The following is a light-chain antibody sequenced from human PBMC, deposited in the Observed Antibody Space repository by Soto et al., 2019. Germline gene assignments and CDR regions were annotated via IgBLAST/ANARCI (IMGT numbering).Light chain of an antibody. Sequence: QSVLTQPPSVSGAPGQGVTISCTGSSSNIGAPFDVHWYQQLPGTAPKLLIYANTNRPSGVPDRFSGSRSGSSASLAITGLQAEDEADYYCQSYDSSLSGRIFGGGTKVTVL. CDR1: SSNIGAPFD. J-gene: IGLJ2*01. CDR2: ANT. CDR3: QSYDSSLSGRI. V-gene: IGLV1-40*01.